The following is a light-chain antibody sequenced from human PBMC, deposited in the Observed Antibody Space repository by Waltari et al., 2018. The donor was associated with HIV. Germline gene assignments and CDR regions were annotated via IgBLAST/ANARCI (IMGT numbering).Light chain of an antibody. CDR1: QDISNW. Sequence: DIQMTKSPSSVSASVGDSVTITFWASQDISNWLAWNQKKPGNAPELLIYAASRLQTGVPSRCSGSGYGTEFTLTISGLQPEDFATYFCQQANTYLSLAFGGGTKVEI. CDR2: AAS. V-gene: IGKV1-12*02. J-gene: IGKJ4*01. CDR3: QQANTYLSLA.